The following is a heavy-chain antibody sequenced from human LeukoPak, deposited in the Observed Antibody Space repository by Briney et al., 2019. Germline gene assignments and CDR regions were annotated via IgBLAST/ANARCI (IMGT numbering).Heavy chain of an antibody. CDR3: ARVDFGVVIDY. J-gene: IGHJ4*02. Sequence: TLSLTCTVSGGSISSGGYYWSWIRQHPGKGLEWIGYIYYSGSTYYNPSLKSRVTISVDTSKNQFSLKLSSVTAAGTAVYYCARVDFGVVIDYWGQGTLVTVSS. V-gene: IGHV4-31*03. D-gene: IGHD3-3*01. CDR2: IYYSGST. CDR1: GGSISSGGYY.